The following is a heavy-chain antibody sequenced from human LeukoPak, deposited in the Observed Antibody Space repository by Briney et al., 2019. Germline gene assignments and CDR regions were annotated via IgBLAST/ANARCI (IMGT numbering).Heavy chain of an antibody. CDR3: ARDDCGGGSCLGYYYGMDV. J-gene: IGHJ6*02. CDR2: IIPIFGTA. D-gene: IGHD2-15*01. Sequence: ASVKVSCKASGGTFSSYAISWVRQAPGQGLEWMGGIIPIFGTANYAQKFQGRVTTTADESTSTAYMELSSLRSEDTAMYYCARDDCGGGSCLGYYYGMDVWGQGTTVTVSS. V-gene: IGHV1-69*01. CDR1: GGTFSSYA.